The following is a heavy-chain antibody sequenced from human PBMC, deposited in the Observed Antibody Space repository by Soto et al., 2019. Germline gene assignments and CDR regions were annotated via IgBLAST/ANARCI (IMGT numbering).Heavy chain of an antibody. Sequence: QVQLVESVGGVVQPGGSLRLSCEASGFTFSYYGMHWVRQAPGKGLEWVAVISSDGSKKSYGGSVKGRFTVSRDNSKNTLYLHMNSLRGDDTAIYYCAKEFMVEPDFFQDWGLGTLVTVSS. D-gene: IGHD2-15*01. V-gene: IGHV3-30*18. CDR3: AKEFMVEPDFFQD. J-gene: IGHJ1*01. CDR2: ISSDGSKK. CDR1: GFTFSYYG.